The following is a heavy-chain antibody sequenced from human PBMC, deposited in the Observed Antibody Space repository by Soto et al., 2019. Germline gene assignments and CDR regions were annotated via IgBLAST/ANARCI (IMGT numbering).Heavy chain of an antibody. V-gene: IGHV1-18*01. CDR2: ISNYNGIT. CDR3: AESMGGSGTYVS. J-gene: IGHJ4*02. CDR1: GYLFTSYG. Sequence: QVQLVQSGAEVKKPGASVKVSCKASGYLFTSYGISWVRQAPGEGLEWMGWISNYNGITHYEQKVQGIVTMTTDRSTSTAYMELRSLRSDDTAVYYCAESMGGSGTYVSWGQVTRVTVS. D-gene: IGHD3-10*01.